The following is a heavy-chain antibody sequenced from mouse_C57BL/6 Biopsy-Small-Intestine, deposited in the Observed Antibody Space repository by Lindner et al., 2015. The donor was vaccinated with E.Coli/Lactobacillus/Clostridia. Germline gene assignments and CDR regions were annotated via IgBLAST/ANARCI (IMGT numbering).Heavy chain of an antibody. V-gene: IGHV1S14*01. CDR2: INPNSGDR. CDR1: GYTLVGYH. D-gene: IGHD2-1*01. Sequence: SVKVSCKASGYTLVGYHFHWVRQAPGQGLEWMGRINPNSGDRDYAQKFQGRVTMTRDTSISTAYMELSRLTSDDTAVYYCARVSGNYPSWFDPWGQGTLVTVSS. CDR3: ARVSGNYPSWFDP. J-gene: IGHJ3*01.